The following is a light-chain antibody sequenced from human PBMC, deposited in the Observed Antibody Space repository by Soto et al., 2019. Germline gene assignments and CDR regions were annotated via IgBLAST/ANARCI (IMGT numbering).Light chain of an antibody. Sequence: IVLTQSAATVSLSPGERATLACRASQSVSSNLAWYQQKPGQAPRLLIYGASSRATGIPDRFSGSGSGTAFTLTIRRLEPEDFAVYYCQQYGSSTETFGQGTKVDIK. CDR1: QSVSSN. V-gene: IGKV3-20*01. J-gene: IGKJ1*01. CDR3: QQYGSSTET. CDR2: GAS.